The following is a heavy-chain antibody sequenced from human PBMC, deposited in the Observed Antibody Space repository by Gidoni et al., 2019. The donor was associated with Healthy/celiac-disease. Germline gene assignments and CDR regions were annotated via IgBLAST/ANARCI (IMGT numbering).Heavy chain of an antibody. D-gene: IGHD1-26*01. V-gene: IGHV4-59*08. J-gene: IGHJ4*02. CDR2: IYYSGST. CDR1: GGSISSYY. Sequence: QVQLQESGPGLVKPSETLSLTCTVSGGSISSYYWSWIRQPPGKGLEWIGYIYYSGSTNYNPSLKSRVTISVDTSKNQFSLKLSSVTAADTAVYYCARHGWSGGLDYWGQGTLVTVSS. CDR3: ARHGWSGGLDY.